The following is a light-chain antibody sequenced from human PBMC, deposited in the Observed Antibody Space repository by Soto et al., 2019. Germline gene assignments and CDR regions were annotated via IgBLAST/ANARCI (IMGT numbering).Light chain of an antibody. Sequence: QSVLTQPRSVSGSPGQSVTISCTGTSSDVGVSRSVSWYQQHPGKAPKLIISDVTKRPSGVPYRFSGSKSGNTASLTISGLQAADEADYYCSSFTTNRLYVFGPGTKVTVL. V-gene: IGLV2-11*01. CDR1: SSDVGVSRS. CDR3: SSFTTNRLYV. CDR2: DVT. J-gene: IGLJ1*01.